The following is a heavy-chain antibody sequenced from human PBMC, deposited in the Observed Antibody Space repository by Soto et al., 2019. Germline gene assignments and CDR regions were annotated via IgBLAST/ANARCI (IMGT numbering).Heavy chain of an antibody. V-gene: IGHV4-59*01. Sequence: SETLSLTCTVSGGSISSYYWSWIRQPPGKGPEWIGYIYYSGSTNYNPSLKSRVTISVDTSKNQFSLKLSSVTAADTAVYYCARARWLQFSDYYGMDVWGQGTTVTVSS. CDR3: ARARWLQFSDYYGMDV. J-gene: IGHJ6*02. CDR1: GGSISSYY. D-gene: IGHD5-12*01. CDR2: IYYSGST.